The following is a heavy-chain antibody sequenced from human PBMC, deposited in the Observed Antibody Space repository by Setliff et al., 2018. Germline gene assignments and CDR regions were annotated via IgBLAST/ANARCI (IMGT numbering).Heavy chain of an antibody. CDR1: GGSISPYF. CDR3: VRDRTAYSYGLDV. CDR2: IYHNGNT. D-gene: IGHD5-18*01. J-gene: IGHJ6*02. V-gene: IGHV4-59*01. Sequence: SETLSLTCTASGGSISPYFWSWIRQPPGKGLEWIGYIYHNGNTNFNPSLKTRLTMSVDTSKNQFALNLRSVTAADTAVYYCVRDRTAYSYGLDVWGQGTTVTVSS.